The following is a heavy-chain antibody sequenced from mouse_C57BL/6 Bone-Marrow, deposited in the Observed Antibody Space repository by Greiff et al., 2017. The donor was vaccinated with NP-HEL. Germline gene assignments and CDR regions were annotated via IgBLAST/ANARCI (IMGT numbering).Heavy chain of an antibody. V-gene: IGHV1-64*01. D-gene: IGHD2-3*01. J-gene: IGHJ4*01. Sequence: QVQLQQPGAELVKPGASVKLSCKASGYTFTSYWMHWVKQRPGQGLEWIGMIHPNSGSTNYNEKFKSKATLTVDKSSSTAYMQLSSLTSEDSAVYYCARWDGYYLLGDWGQGTSVTVSS. CDR2: IHPNSGST. CDR1: GYTFTSYW. CDR3: ARWDGYYLLGD.